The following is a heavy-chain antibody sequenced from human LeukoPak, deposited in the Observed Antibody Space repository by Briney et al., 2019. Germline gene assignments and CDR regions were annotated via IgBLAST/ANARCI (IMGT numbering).Heavy chain of an antibody. V-gene: IGHV3-21*01. J-gene: IGHJ3*02. CDR2: ISSSSSYI. D-gene: IGHD2-2*01. CDR1: GFTFSSYS. CDR3: ARDCSSSCNAFDI. Sequence: PGGSLRLSCAASGFTFSSYSMNWDRQAPGKGLEWVSSISSSSSYIYYADSVKGRFTISRDNAKNSLYLQMNSLRAEDTAVYYCARDCSSSCNAFDIWGQGTMVTVSS.